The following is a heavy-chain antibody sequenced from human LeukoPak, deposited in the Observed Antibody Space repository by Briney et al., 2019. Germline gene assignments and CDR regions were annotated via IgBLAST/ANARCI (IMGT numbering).Heavy chain of an antibody. CDR1: GGSISSYY. CDR3: ARGHDGVVGWFAP. D-gene: IGHD4-17*01. Sequence: PSETLSLTCTVSGGSISSYYWSWIRQPPGNGLEWIGHISYSGSTDYNPSLKSRVTMSVDTSKNKVSLKVTSVTAADTAVYYCARGHDGVVGWFAPWGRGTLVTVSS. V-gene: IGHV4-59*01. CDR2: ISYSGST. J-gene: IGHJ5*02.